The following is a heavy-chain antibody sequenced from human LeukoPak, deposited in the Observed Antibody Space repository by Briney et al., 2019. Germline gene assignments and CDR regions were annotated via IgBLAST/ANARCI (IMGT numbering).Heavy chain of an antibody. Sequence: PSETLSLTCSVSGGSISTSDYYWVWIRQPPGKGLEWIGSVYYSGSTYYNPSLESRVTISIDTSKNQFSLTLSSVTAADTAVYYCASNQGMGAYFDSWGQGTLVTVSS. J-gene: IGHJ4*02. CDR2: VYYSGST. D-gene: IGHD1-26*01. CDR3: ASNQGMGAYFDS. V-gene: IGHV4-39*07. CDR1: GGSISTSDYY.